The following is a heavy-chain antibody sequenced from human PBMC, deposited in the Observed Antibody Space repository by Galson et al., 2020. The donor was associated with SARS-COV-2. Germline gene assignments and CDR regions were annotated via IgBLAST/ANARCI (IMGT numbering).Heavy chain of an antibody. D-gene: IGHD2-21*01. CDR3: ASERGGYFYLDL. V-gene: IGHV1-2*02. J-gene: IGHJ4*02. CDR1: GETFTGYY. CDR2: FSANSGDT. Sequence: ASVQVSCKTSGETFTGYYIHWVRQAPGQGLEWLGCFSANSGDTKSAQIFQDRVTMTTDTTRNTAYIGLSSLKSADTAVYFCASERGGYFYLDLWGQGTLVAVSS.